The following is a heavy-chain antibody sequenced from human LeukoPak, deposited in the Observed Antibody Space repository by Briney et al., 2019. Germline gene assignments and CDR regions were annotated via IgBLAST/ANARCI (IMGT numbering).Heavy chain of an antibody. CDR2: FYYTGTI. D-gene: IGHD3-10*01. CDR3: ARQGVVPNKAGWYFDL. Sequence: SETLSLTCIVSGGSMSSTDHFWGWIRQPPGKGLEWIGSFYYTGTIFYSPSLESRATISIDSSKNQFFLKIRLVTAADTAFYSCARQGVVPNKAGWYFDLWGRGALVTVSS. J-gene: IGHJ2*01. V-gene: IGHV4-39*01. CDR1: GGSMSSTDHF.